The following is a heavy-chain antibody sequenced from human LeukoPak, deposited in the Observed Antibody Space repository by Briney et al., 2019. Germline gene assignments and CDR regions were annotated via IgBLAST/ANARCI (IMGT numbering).Heavy chain of an antibody. V-gene: IGHV3-23*01. Sequence: GGSLRLSCAASGFTFSSYGLRWVRQAPGYGLEWVSGISGSGGSTNYADSVKGRFTISRDNSKNTLYLQMNSLRAEDTAVYYCAKETSRIGGSMASFDYWGQGTLVTVST. CDR3: AKETSRIGGSMASFDY. J-gene: IGHJ4*02. CDR1: GFTFSSYG. CDR2: ISGSGGST. D-gene: IGHD1-26*01.